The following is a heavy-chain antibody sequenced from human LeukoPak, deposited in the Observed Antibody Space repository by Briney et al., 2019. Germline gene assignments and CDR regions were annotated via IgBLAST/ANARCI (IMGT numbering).Heavy chain of an antibody. Sequence: SETLSLTCTVSGVSITSYYWSWIRQPAGKGLEWIGRIYTSGGPNYNPSLKSRVTMSVDTSKNQFSLKLSSVTAADTAVYYCARGGLDTKRGGYFDFWGQGILVTVSS. CDR3: ARGGLDTKRGGYFDF. D-gene: IGHD5-18*01. V-gene: IGHV4-4*07. J-gene: IGHJ4*02. CDR1: GVSITSYY. CDR2: IYTSGGP.